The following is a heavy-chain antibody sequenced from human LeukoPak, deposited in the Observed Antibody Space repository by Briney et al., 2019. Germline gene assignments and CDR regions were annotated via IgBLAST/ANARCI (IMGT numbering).Heavy chain of an antibody. J-gene: IGHJ4*02. Sequence: PGGSLRLSCAASGFTFSSYAMSWVRQAPGKGLEWVANIKQDGSEIDYVDSMKGRFTISRDNAKNSVYLQVSSLRAEDTAVYYCARIGYRSSSFDYWGQGTLVTVSS. CDR3: ARIGYRSSSFDY. CDR2: IKQDGSEI. CDR1: GFTFSSYA. V-gene: IGHV3-7*01. D-gene: IGHD6-13*01.